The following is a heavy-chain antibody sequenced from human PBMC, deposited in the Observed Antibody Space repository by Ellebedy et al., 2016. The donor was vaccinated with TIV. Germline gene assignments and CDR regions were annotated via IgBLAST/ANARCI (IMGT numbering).Heavy chain of an antibody. CDR3: VKDKSVSGFPFWFFDL. Sequence: SLKISXAASGFNFDDYAMHWVRQAPGKDLEWVSGISWNSGSVNYADSVKGRFTISRDNVNDSLHLQMNSLRPEDTAFYYCVKDKSVSGFPFWFFDLWGRGTLVTVSS. CDR2: ISWNSGSV. J-gene: IGHJ2*01. D-gene: IGHD3-22*01. CDR1: GFNFDDYA. V-gene: IGHV3-9*01.